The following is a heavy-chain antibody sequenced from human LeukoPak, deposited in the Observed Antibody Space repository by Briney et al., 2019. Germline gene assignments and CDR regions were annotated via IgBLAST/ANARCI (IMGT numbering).Heavy chain of an antibody. CDR3: ATEPMVRGVTLY. Sequence: ASVKVSCKVSGYALTELSMHWVRQAPGKGLEWMGGFDPEDGETIYAQKFQGRVTMTEDTSTDTAYMELSSLRSEDTAVYYCATEPMVRGVTLYWGQGTLVTVSS. D-gene: IGHD3-10*01. V-gene: IGHV1-24*01. CDR2: FDPEDGET. CDR1: GYALTELS. J-gene: IGHJ4*02.